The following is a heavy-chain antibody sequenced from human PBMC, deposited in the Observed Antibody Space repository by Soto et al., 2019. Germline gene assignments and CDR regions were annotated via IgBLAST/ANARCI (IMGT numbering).Heavy chain of an antibody. CDR1: GGSISSYY. J-gene: IGHJ5*02. CDR3: ARRTGTVYNWFDP. D-gene: IGHD1-1*01. V-gene: IGHV4-59*08. Sequence: SETLSLTCTVSGGSISSYYWSWIRQPPGKGLEWIGYIYYSGSTNYNPSLKSRVTISVDTSKNQFSLKLSSVTAADTAVYYCARRTGTVYNWFDPWGQGTLVTVS. CDR2: IYYSGST.